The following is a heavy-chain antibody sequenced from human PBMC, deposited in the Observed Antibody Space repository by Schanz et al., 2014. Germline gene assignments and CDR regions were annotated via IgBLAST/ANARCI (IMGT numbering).Heavy chain of an antibody. CDR3: AKDPHKDYGGKPQTFDI. J-gene: IGHJ3*02. V-gene: IGHV3-33*06. CDR1: GIPFSDYA. D-gene: IGHD4-17*01. CDR2: IWYDGNNK. Sequence: QRVESFFSFSPPLGSLRLSCAASGIPFSDYAMSWVRQAPGKGLEWVAVIWYDGNNKYYADSVKGRFTISRDNSKNILYLQMNSLRAEDTALYYCAKDPHKDYGGKPQTFDIWGQGTMVTVSS.